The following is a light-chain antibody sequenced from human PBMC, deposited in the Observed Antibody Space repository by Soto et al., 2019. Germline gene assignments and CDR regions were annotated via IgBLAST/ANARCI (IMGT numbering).Light chain of an antibody. J-gene: IGKJ1*01. CDR1: QGISSD. V-gene: IGKV1-17*01. CDR3: LQHNSYPLT. Sequence: IQLPQSPSSLSASVGDRVPITCRASQGISSDLSWYQQRPGKAPKRLIYAASSLQSGVPSRFSGSGSGTEFTLTISSLQPEDFATYYCLQHNSYPLTFGQGTKVDNK. CDR2: AAS.